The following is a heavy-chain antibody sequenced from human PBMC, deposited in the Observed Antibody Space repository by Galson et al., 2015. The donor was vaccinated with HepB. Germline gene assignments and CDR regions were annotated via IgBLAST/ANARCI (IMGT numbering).Heavy chain of an antibody. CDR3: LRRSAAVRDSFDI. Sequence: PALVKPTQTLTLTCNFSGFSLTTNGVCVAWIRQPPGKALEWLALIDWDEDTYYKTSLKTRLTISKDTSRDQVVLTLTNMDPEDTGTDYFLRRSAAVRDSFDIWGLGTIVTGSS. D-gene: IGHD6-13*01. CDR2: IDWDEDT. J-gene: IGHJ3*02. V-gene: IGHV2-70*01. CDR1: GFSLTTNGVC.